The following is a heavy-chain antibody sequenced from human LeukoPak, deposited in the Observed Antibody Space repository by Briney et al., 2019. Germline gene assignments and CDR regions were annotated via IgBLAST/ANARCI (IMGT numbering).Heavy chain of an antibody. CDR3: ARGTGYANWFDT. Sequence: SETLSLTCAVYGGSFSGYYWSWIRQPPGKGLEWIGEINHSGSTNYNPSLKSRVTKSVDTSKNQFSLKLSSVTAADTAVYYCARGTGYANWFDTWGQGTMVTVSS. V-gene: IGHV4-34*01. CDR2: INHSGST. D-gene: IGHD5-18*01. CDR1: GGSFSGYY. J-gene: IGHJ5*02.